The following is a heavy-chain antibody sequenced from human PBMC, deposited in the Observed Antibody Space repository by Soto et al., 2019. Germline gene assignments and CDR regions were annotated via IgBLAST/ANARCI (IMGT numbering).Heavy chain of an antibody. CDR3: ARDSPQYYYDSSGYYPGPYNWFDP. D-gene: IGHD3-22*01. J-gene: IGHJ5*02. CDR1: GYTFTSYA. Sequence: ASVKVSCTASGYTFTSYAMHWVRQAPGQRLEWMGWINAGNGNTKYSQKFQGRVTITRDTSASTAYMELSSLRSEDTAVYYCARDSPQYYYDSSGYYPGPYNWFDPWGQGTLVTVSS. V-gene: IGHV1-3*01. CDR2: INAGNGNT.